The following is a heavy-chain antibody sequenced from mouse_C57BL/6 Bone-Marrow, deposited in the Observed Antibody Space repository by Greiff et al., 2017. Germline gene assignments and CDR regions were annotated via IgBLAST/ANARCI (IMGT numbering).Heavy chain of an antibody. V-gene: IGHV1-22*01. Sequence: EVQLQQSGPELVKPGASVKMSCKASGYTFTDYNMHWVKQSHGKSLEWIGYINPNNGGTSYNQKFKGKATLTVNKSSSTAYMELRSLTSEDSAVYYCARSRYYGSSPYAMDYWGQGTSVTVSS. CDR2: INPNNGGT. CDR1: GYTFTDYN. D-gene: IGHD1-1*01. CDR3: ARSRYYGSSPYAMDY. J-gene: IGHJ4*01.